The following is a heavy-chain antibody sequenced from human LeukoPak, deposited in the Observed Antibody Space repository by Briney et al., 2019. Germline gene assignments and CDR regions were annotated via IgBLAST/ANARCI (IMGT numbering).Heavy chain of an antibody. CDR2: IYYTGTT. CDR1: RGSISSGYH. CDR3: ARAPSSYDYDL. Sequence: PSETLSLTCTVRGSISSGYHWSWIRMLPGKGLEWIGLIYYTGTTSNNPSLMSRITISVDTSNNQFSLELTSVTAADTAVYYCARAPSSYDYDLWGQGTLVTVSS. J-gene: IGHJ5*02. D-gene: IGHD5-18*01. V-gene: IGHV4-31*03.